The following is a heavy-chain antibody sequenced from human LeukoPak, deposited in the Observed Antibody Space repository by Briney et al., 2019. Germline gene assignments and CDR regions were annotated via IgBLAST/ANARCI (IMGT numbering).Heavy chain of an antibody. CDR1: GFIFGHYA. V-gene: IGHV3-49*04. D-gene: IGHD2-2*01. J-gene: IGHJ4*02. Sequence: SLRLSCTASGFIFGHYAMSWVRQARGRGREGVGFIRSKGYDGTTEYAASVKGRYTISRHDSKRIASLQMNSLKTEHTSVYYCTRKAYCSSTSCYTGYFDYWGQGTLVTVSS. CDR2: IRSKGYDGTT. CDR3: TRKAYCSSTSCYTGYFDY.